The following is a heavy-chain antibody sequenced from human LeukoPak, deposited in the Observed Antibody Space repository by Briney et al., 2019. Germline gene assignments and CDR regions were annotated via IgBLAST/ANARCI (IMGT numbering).Heavy chain of an antibody. CDR1: GGSFSGYY. Sequence: PSETLSLTCAVYGGSFSGYYWSWIRQPPGKGLEWIGEINHSGSTNYNPSLKSRVIISVDTSKNQFSLKLSSVTAADTAVYYCARVGGVAWYGKDYWGQGTLVTVSS. CDR2: INHSGST. D-gene: IGHD6-13*01. J-gene: IGHJ4*02. CDR3: ARVGGVAWYGKDY. V-gene: IGHV4-34*01.